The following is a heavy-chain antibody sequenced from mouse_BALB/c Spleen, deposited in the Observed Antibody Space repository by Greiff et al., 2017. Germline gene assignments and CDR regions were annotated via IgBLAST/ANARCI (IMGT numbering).Heavy chain of an antibody. CDR3: ARGGGLYWYFDV. CDR2: IYPGDGDT. Sequence: QVQLQQSGPELVKPGASVKISCKASGYAFSSSWMNWVKQRPGQGLEWIGRIYPGDGDTNYNGKFKGKATLTADKSSSTAYMQLSSLTSVDSAVYFCARGGGLYWYFDVWGAGTTVTVSS. V-gene: IGHV1-82*01. J-gene: IGHJ1*01. CDR1: GYAFSSSW.